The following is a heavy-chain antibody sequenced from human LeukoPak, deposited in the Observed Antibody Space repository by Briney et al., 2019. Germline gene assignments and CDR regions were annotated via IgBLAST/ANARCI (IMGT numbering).Heavy chain of an antibody. CDR3: ASQYYDFWRTADY. CDR1: GGSISSGGYY. D-gene: IGHD3-3*01. CDR2: IYHSGST. Sequence: PSETLSLTCTVSGGSISSGGYYWSWIRQPPGKGLEWIGYIYHSGSTYYNPSLKSRVTISVDRSKNQFSLELSSVTAADTAMYYCASQYYDFWRTADYWGQGTLATVSS. J-gene: IGHJ4*02. V-gene: IGHV4-30-2*01.